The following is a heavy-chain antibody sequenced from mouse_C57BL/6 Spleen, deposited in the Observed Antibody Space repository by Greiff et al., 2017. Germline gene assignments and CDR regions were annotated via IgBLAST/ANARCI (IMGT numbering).Heavy chain of an antibody. CDR3: ARHGGSSYFDY. V-gene: IGHV1-52*01. J-gene: IGHJ2*01. CDR2: IDPSDSET. D-gene: IGHD1-1*01. CDR1: GFTFTSYW. Sequence: VKLQQPGAELVRPGSSVKLSCKASGFTFTSYWMHWVKQRPIQGLEWIGNIDPSDSETHSNQKFKDKATLTVDKSSSTAYMQLSSLTSEDSAVYYCARHGGSSYFDYWGQGTTLTVSS.